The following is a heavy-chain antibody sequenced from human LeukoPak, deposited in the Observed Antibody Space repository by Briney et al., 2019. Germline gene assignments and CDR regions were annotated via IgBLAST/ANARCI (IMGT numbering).Heavy chain of an antibody. CDR1: GGTFSSYA. CDR3: ARQDKWELPTDYWYFDL. CDR2: IIPIRGTT. J-gene: IGHJ2*01. D-gene: IGHD1-26*01. Sequence: SVKVSCKASGGTFSSYAISWVRQAPGQGLEWMGGIIPIRGTTNYAQRFQGRITITADESTSTAYMELSSLRSEDTAVYYCARQDKWELPTDYWYFDLWGRGTLVTVSS. V-gene: IGHV1-69*01.